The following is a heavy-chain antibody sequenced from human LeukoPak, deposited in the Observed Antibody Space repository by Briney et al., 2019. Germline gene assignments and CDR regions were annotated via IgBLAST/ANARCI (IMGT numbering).Heavy chain of an antibody. D-gene: IGHD1-26*01. J-gene: IGHJ3*01. V-gene: IGHV3-53*01. CDR3: GSYRRAYDV. CDR1: GLTVGTTS. Sequence: PGGPLRLSCAASGLTVGTTSMTWVRQAPGKGLEWVSDILDDGRIYYADSVKGRFTISRDHSQNKVNLQMDNLRAEDAAIYYCGSYRRAYDVWGQGTVVTVAS. CDR2: ILDDGRI.